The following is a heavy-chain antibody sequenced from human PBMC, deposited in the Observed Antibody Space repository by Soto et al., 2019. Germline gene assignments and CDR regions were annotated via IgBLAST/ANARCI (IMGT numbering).Heavy chain of an antibody. J-gene: IGHJ4*01. V-gene: IGHV4-30-4*01. CDR1: GGSISSGDYY. Sequence: PSETQSLTCTVSGGSISSGDYYWSWIRQPPGKGLEWIGYIYHSGSTYYNPSLKSRVTISVDTSKNQFSLKLSSVTAADTAVYYCARTPPLGYFDYWGQGTLVTVSS. CDR2: IYHSGST. CDR3: ARTPPLGYFDY.